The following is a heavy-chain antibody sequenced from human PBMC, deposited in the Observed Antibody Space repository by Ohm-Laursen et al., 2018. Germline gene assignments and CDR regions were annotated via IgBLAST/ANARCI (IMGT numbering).Heavy chain of an antibody. J-gene: IGHJ4*02. D-gene: IGHD2-8*01. CDR2: INHSGST. Sequence: SQTLSLTCAVSGVSFSGYYWSWIRQPPGKGLEWIGEINHSGSTNYNPSLKSRVTISVDTSKNQFSLKLSSVTAADTAVYYCARGGVHPFDYWGQGTLVTVSS. V-gene: IGHV4-34*01. CDR3: ARGGVHPFDY. CDR1: GVSFSGYY.